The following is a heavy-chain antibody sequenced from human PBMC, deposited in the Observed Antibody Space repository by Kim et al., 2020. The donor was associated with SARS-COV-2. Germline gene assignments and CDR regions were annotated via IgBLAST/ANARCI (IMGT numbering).Heavy chain of an antibody. D-gene: IGHD1-26*01. V-gene: IGHV1-46*01. J-gene: IGHJ4*02. Sequence: YTQKFQGRVTMTRDTSTSTVYMELSSLRSEDTAVYYGARDYRVGATYFDYWGQGTLVTVSS. CDR3: ARDYRVGATYFDY.